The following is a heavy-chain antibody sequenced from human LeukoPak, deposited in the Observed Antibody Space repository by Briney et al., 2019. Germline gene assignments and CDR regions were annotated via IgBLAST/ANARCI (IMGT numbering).Heavy chain of an antibody. Sequence: SETLSLTCAVYGGSFSGYYWSWIRQPPVKGLEWIGEINHSGSTNYNPSLKSRVTISVDTSKNQFSLKLSSVTAADTAVYYCARVRTMIVVVTHYFDYWGQGTLVTVSS. V-gene: IGHV4-34*01. J-gene: IGHJ4*02. D-gene: IGHD3-22*01. CDR1: GGSFSGYY. CDR3: ARVRTMIVVVTHYFDY. CDR2: INHSGST.